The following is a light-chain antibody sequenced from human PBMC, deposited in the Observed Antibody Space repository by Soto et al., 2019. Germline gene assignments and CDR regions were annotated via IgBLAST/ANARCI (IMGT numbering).Light chain of an antibody. Sequence: QPVLTQPPSASGTPGQRVTISCSGSSSNIGSNTVNWYQQLPGTAPKLLIYSDNQRPSGVPDRFSASKSGTSASLAISGLQSEDEADYYCAAWDDSLNWVFGGGTKLTVL. CDR1: SSNIGSNT. CDR2: SDN. CDR3: AAWDDSLNWV. V-gene: IGLV1-44*01. J-gene: IGLJ3*02.